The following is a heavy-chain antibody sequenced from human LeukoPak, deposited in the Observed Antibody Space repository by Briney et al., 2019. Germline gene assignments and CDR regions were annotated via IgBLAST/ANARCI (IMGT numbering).Heavy chain of an antibody. CDR1: GFTLSSHA. D-gene: IGHD3-16*01. Sequence: PGGSLRLSCAASGFTLSSHAMHWVRQAPGKGXEWVAVISSDGSKKYYGDSVKGRFTISRDNSKKTLFVQMNSLRAEDTAVYYCARDASGGWGDAFDVWGQGTVVTVSS. CDR3: ARDASGGWGDAFDV. J-gene: IGHJ3*01. CDR2: ISSDGSKK. V-gene: IGHV3-30*04.